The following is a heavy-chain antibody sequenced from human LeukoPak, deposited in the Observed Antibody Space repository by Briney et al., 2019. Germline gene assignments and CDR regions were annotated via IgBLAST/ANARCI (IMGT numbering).Heavy chain of an antibody. Sequence: SETLSLTCTVSGGSICTYYWSWIRQSPGKGLEWIGYIYVTGTRYNPYLQSRVTISVDRSRNQFFLKMSSVTAADTAVYYCARHIGGGIEDMDVWGKGTKVIVSS. D-gene: IGHD3-16*02. V-gene: IGHV4-59*08. J-gene: IGHJ6*03. CDR3: ARHIGGGIEDMDV. CDR2: IYVTGT. CDR1: GGSICTYY.